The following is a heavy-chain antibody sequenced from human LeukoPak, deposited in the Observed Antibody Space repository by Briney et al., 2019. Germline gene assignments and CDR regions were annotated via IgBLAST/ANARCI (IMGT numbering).Heavy chain of an antibody. V-gene: IGHV1-2*06. J-gene: IGHJ4*02. D-gene: IGHD6-13*01. CDR1: GYTLTGYY. Sequence: ASVKVSCKASGYTLTGYYMHWVRQAPGQGLEWMGRINPNSGGINYAQKFQGSVTMTRDTSISTAYMELSRLRSDDTAVYYCARARTSSWSTDYWGQGTLVTVSS. CDR3: ARARTSSWSTDY. CDR2: INPNSGGI.